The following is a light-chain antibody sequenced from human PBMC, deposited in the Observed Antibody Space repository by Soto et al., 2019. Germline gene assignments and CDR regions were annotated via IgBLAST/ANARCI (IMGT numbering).Light chain of an antibody. CDR1: QSVSNNY. Sequence: EIVWTQSPGTLSLSPGERATLSCRASQSVSNNYLAWYQQKPGQSPRLLIYGASNRATGIPDRCSGSGSGKDFPLTISRLAPEDFAVYYCQQYGSAGTLGQGTKVESK. CDR2: GAS. CDR3: QQYGSAGT. J-gene: IGKJ1*01. V-gene: IGKV3-20*01.